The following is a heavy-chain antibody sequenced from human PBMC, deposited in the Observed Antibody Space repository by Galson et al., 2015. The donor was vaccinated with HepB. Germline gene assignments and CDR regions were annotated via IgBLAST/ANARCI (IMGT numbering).Heavy chain of an antibody. Sequence: QSGAEVKKPGESLKISCKGSGYSFANYWVGWVRQMPGKGLEWMGIIYPGDSDSRYSPSFQGQVTISADKSISTIYLQWSSLKGSDSAMYYCARLAPRYCSGGSCYPDYWGQGTLVTVSS. CDR2: IYPGDSDS. CDR1: GYSFANYW. CDR3: ARLAPRYCSGGSCYPDY. D-gene: IGHD2-15*01. J-gene: IGHJ4*02. V-gene: IGHV5-51*01.